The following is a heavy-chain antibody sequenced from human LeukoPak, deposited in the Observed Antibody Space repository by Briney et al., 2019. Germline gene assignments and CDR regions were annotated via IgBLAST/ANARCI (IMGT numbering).Heavy chain of an antibody. CDR2: ISAYNGNT. Sequence: ASVKVSYKASGYTFTIYGISWVRQAPGQGLEWMGWISAYNGNTNYAQKLQGRVTMTTDTSTSTAYMELRSLRSDDTAMYYCARDVEDTAMVDYWGQGTLVTVSS. CDR1: GYTFTIYG. J-gene: IGHJ4*02. D-gene: IGHD5-18*01. CDR3: ARDVEDTAMVDY. V-gene: IGHV1-18*01.